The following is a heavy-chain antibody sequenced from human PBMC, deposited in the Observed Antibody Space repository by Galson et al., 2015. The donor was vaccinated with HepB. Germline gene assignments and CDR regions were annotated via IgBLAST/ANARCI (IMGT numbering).Heavy chain of an antibody. J-gene: IGHJ4*02. D-gene: IGHD3-9*01. CDR2: INPSGGST. V-gene: IGHV1-46*01. Sequence: SVKVSCKASGYTFTSYYMHWVRQAPGQGLEWMGIINPSGGSTSYAQKFQGRVTMTRDTSTSTVYMELSSLRSEDTAVYYCARGERNILTGYYNSPFDYWGQGTLVTVSS. CDR1: GYTFTSYY. CDR3: ARGERNILTGYYNSPFDY.